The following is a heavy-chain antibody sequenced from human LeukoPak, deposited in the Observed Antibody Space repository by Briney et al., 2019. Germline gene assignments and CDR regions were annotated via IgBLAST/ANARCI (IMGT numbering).Heavy chain of an antibody. V-gene: IGHV1-69*13. J-gene: IGHJ4*02. Sequence: SVKVSCKASGGTFISYAISWVRQAPGQGLEWMGGIIPIFGTANYAQKFQGRVTITADESTSTAYMELSSLRSEDTAVYHCAIHHSGYGHFDYWGQGTLVTVSS. D-gene: IGHD5-12*01. CDR1: GGTFISYA. CDR3: AIHHSGYGHFDY. CDR2: IIPIFGTA.